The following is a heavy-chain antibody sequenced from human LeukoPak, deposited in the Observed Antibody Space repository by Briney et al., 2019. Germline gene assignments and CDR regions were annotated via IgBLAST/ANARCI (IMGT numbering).Heavy chain of an antibody. CDR2: INHSGST. J-gene: IGHJ3*02. Sequence: SETLSLTCAVYGGSFSGYYWSWIRQPPGKGLEWIGEINHSGSTNYNPSLKSRVTISVDTSKNQFSLKLSSVTAADTAVHYCARDGEVGATKAFDIWGQGTMVTVSS. D-gene: IGHD1-26*01. V-gene: IGHV4-34*01. CDR3: ARDGEVGATKAFDI. CDR1: GGSFSGYY.